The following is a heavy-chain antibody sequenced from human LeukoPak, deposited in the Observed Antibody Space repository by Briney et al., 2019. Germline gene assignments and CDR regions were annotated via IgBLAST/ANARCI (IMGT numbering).Heavy chain of an antibody. CDR1: GFTLSSYS. CDR3: AKPRGRTALGGYFDY. D-gene: IGHD6-25*01. V-gene: IGHV3-48*04. J-gene: IGHJ4*02. Sequence: GGSLRLSCAASGFTLSSYSMNWVRQAPGKGLEWVSYISSSSSTIYYADSVKGRFTISRDNSKNTLYLQMNSLRAEDTAVYYCAKPRGRTALGGYFDYWGQGTLVTVSS. CDR2: ISSSSSTI.